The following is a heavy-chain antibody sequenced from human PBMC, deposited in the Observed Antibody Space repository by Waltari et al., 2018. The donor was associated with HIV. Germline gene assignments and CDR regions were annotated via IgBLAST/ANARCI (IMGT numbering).Heavy chain of an antibody. CDR2: KVEAGSNE. CDR1: GFNFNSCG. Sequence: QVQLAASGGGVVQSGRSLRLSCGVSGFNFNSCGMDWVREVAGKGVAGVGMKVEAGSNENGGGIVKGGFTNSRDNMDRDLSMKMNRLRPEDTGIYYCAKSSAVSDHEGNGSGGGFDCWGRGALVTVSP. V-gene: IGHV3-30*18. CDR3: AKSSAVSDHEGNGSGGGFDC. J-gene: IGHJ4*02. D-gene: IGHD3-10*01.